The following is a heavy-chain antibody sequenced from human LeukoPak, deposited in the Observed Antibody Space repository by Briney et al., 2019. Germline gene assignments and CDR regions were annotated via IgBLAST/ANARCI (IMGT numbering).Heavy chain of an antibody. CDR1: GGSISSYY. V-gene: IGHV4-59*01. CDR3: ARGSSSGWRY. J-gene: IGHJ4*02. Sequence: SETLSLTCTVPGGSISSYYWSWIRQPPGKGLEWIGYIYYSGSTNYNPSLKSRVTISVDTSKNQFSLKLSSVTAADTAVYYCARGSSSGWRYWGQGTLVTVSS. CDR2: IYYSGST. D-gene: IGHD6-19*01.